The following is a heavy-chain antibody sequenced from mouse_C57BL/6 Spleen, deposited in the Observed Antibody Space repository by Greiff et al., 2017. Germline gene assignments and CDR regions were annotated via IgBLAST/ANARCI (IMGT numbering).Heavy chain of an antibody. D-gene: IGHD2-4*01. Sequence: VQLQESGPGLVAPSQSLSITCTVSGFSLTSYAISWVRQPPGKGLEWLGVIWTGGGTNYNSALKSRLSISKDNSKSQVFLKMNSLQTDDTARYYCASLYYDYDGRLAWFAYWGQGTLVTVSA. CDR2: IWTGGGT. CDR1: GFSLTSYA. V-gene: IGHV2-9-1*01. CDR3: ASLYYDYDGRLAWFAY. J-gene: IGHJ3*01.